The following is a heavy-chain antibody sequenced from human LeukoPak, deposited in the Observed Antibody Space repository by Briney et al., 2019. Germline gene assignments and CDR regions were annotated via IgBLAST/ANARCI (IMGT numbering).Heavy chain of an antibody. CDR1: GFTFSSYA. Sequence: PGGSLRLSCAASGFTFSSYAMSWVRQAPGKGLEWVSAISGSGGSTYYADSVKGRFTISRDNSKNTLYLQMNSLRAEDTAVYYCAKDGEYCSGGSCYGNAFDIWGQGTMVTVSS. D-gene: IGHD2-15*01. V-gene: IGHV3-23*01. CDR3: AKDGEYCSGGSCYGNAFDI. J-gene: IGHJ3*02. CDR2: ISGSGGST.